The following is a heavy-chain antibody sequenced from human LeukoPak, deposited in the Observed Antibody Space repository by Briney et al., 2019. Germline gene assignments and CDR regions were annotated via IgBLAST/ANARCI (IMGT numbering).Heavy chain of an antibody. Sequence: GGSLRLSCAASGFTFSSYAMSWVRQAPGKGLEWVSAISGSGGSTYYADSVKGRFTVSRDNSKNTLYLQMNSLRAEDTAVYYCANPELLSAIWDYWGQGTLVTVSS. J-gene: IGHJ4*02. CDR3: ANPELLSAIWDY. CDR1: GFTFSSYA. V-gene: IGHV3-23*01. CDR2: ISGSGGST. D-gene: IGHD1-26*01.